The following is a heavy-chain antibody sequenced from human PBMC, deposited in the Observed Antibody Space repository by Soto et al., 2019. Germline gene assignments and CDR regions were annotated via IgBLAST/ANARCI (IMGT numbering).Heavy chain of an antibody. J-gene: IGHJ4*02. CDR3: ARGGGYYFDY. CDR2: ISSNGGST. V-gene: IGHV3-64*01. CDR1: GFTFSSYA. Sequence: EVQLVESGGGLVQPGGSLRLSCAASGFTFSSYAMHWVRQAPGKGLEYVSAISSNGGSTYYANSVKGRFTISRENSKNTLYLQMGSLRAEDMAVYYCARGGGYYFDYWGQGTLVTVSS.